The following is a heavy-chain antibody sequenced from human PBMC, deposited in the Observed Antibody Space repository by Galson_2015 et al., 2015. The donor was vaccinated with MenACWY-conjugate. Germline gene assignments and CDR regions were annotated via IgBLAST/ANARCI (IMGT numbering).Heavy chain of an antibody. CDR2: ISSNGGGT. CDR1: GFTVSSNY. V-gene: IGHV3-64*01. D-gene: IGHD4-17*01. CDR3: ARGAVSYGDYSHYFDY. J-gene: IGHJ4*02. Sequence: SLRISCAASGFTVSSNYMSWVRQAPGKGLEYVSAISSNGGGTYYANSVKGRFTISRDNSKNTLYLQMGSLRAEDMAVYYCARGAVSYGDYSHYFDYWGQGTLVTVSS.